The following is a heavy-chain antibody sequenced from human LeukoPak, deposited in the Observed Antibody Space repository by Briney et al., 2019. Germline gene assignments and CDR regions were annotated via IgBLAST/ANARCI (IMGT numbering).Heavy chain of an antibody. CDR1: GFTFSSYS. CDR2: ISSSSSYI. CDR3: AKDGTLGYSSGWYVRGPTFFDY. Sequence: PGGSLRLSCAASGFTFSSYSMNWVRQAPGKGLEWVSSISSSSSYIYYADSVKGRFTISRDNAKNSLYLQMNSLRAEDTAVYYCAKDGTLGYSSGWYVRGPTFFDYWGQGTLVTVSS. J-gene: IGHJ4*02. V-gene: IGHV3-21*01. D-gene: IGHD6-19*01.